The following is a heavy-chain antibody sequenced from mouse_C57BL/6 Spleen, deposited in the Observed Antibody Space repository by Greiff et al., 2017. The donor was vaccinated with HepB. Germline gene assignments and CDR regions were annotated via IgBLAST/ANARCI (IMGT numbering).Heavy chain of an antibody. D-gene: IGHD2-4*01. Sequence: QVQLQQSGAELVRPGASVKLSCKASGYTFTDYYINWVKQRPGQGLEWIARIYPGSGNTYYNEKFKGKATLTAEKSSSTAYMQLSSLTSEDSAVYFCAREAYDYDQGDDYWGQGTTLTVSS. CDR3: AREAYDYDQGDDY. V-gene: IGHV1-76*01. CDR2: IYPGSGNT. J-gene: IGHJ2*01. CDR1: GYTFTDYY.